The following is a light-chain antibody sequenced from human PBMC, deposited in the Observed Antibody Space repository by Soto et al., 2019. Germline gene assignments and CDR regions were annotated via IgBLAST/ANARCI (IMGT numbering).Light chain of an antibody. J-gene: IGKJ5*01. CDR2: EVS. CDR3: IQSKHLPPT. Sequence: DVVVTQPPLSLSVDPGQPASISCKSSQSLLHITGETFLFWYLQKPGQSPQLLIYEVSTRVSGVPDRFSGSGSGTDFTLEISRVETDDVGIYYCIQSKHLPPTFGQGTRLEIK. CDR1: QSLLHITGETF. V-gene: IGKV2D-29*02.